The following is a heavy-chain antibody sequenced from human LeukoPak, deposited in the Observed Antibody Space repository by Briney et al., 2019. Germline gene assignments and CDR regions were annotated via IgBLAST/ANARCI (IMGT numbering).Heavy chain of an antibody. Sequence: GRSLRLSCAASGFTFDDYAMPWVRQAPGKGLEWVSGISWNSGSIGYADSVKGRFTISRDNAKNSLYLQMNSLRAEDTALYYCAKDSYSSGWYIAFDIWGQGTMVTVSS. D-gene: IGHD6-19*01. CDR1: GFTFDDYA. V-gene: IGHV3-9*01. CDR3: AKDSYSSGWYIAFDI. CDR2: ISWNSGSI. J-gene: IGHJ3*02.